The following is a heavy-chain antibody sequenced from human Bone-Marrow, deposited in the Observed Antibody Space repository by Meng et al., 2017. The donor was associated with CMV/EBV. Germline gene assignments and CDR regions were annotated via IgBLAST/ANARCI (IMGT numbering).Heavy chain of an antibody. CDR2: IYYSGST. J-gene: IGHJ6*02. CDR1: GGSISSYY. CDR3: ARDKTTYYDFWSGYYKDYYGMDV. Sequence: SEPLSLTCTVSGGSISSYYWSWIRQPPGKGLEWIGYIYYSGSTNYNPSLKSRVTISVDTSKNQFSLKLSSVTAADTAVYYCARDKTTYYDFWSGYYKDYYGMDVWGQGTTVTVSS. D-gene: IGHD3-3*01. V-gene: IGHV4-59*01.